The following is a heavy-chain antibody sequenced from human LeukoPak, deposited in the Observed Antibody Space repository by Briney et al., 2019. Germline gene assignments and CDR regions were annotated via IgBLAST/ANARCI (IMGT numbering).Heavy chain of an antibody. J-gene: IGHJ3*02. V-gene: IGHV3-7*01. D-gene: IGHD3-16*01. Sequence: PGGSLRLSCAASGFTFNRYWMTWVRQAPGKGLEWVASIKEDGSAKYYVDSVEGRVNIYRDNAKNSLYLQMNSLRVDDTAVYYCVRDWGDGFDIWGQGTMVTVSS. CDR1: GFTFNRYW. CDR2: IKEDGSAK. CDR3: VRDWGDGFDI.